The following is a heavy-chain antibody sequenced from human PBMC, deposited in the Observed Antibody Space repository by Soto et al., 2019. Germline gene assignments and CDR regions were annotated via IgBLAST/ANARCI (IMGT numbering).Heavy chain of an antibody. CDR1: GFSFSNHW. D-gene: IGHD3-3*01. V-gene: IGHV3-7*01. CDR3: ARDFTYYDFWSGYYHFDY. J-gene: IGHJ4*02. Sequence: GGSLRLSCVASGFSFSNHWMSWVRQAPGKGLEWVANIMQDGSEKNYVDPVKGRFTISRDNAKNSLYLLMNSLRAEDTAVYYCARDFTYYDFWSGYYHFDYWGQGTLVTVSS. CDR2: IMQDGSEK.